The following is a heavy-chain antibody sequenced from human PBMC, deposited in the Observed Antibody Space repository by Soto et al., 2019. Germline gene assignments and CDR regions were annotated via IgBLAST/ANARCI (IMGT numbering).Heavy chain of an antibody. J-gene: IGHJ4*02. D-gene: IGHD1-26*01. Sequence: QVQLQESGPGLVKPSETLSLTCTVSGGSVSSGSYYWSWIRQPPGKGLEWIGYIYYSGSTNYNPSLKSRVTISVDTSKNQFSLKLSSVTAADTAVYYCARGAVSGSYRRALDYWGQGTLVTVSS. V-gene: IGHV4-61*01. CDR2: IYYSGST. CDR1: GGSVSSGSYY. CDR3: ARGAVSGSYRRALDY.